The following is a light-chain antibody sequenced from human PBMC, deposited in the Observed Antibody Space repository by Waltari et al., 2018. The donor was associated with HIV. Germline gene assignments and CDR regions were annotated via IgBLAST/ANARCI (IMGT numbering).Light chain of an antibody. CDR1: QSVSRN. Sequence: EVVMTQSPATLSVSPGERAALACRASQSVSRNLAWYQQKPGQPPRLFIYAASTRAAWVPVRIRGTGSGTEFTLTIISLQSEDFAVYYGQQYDDWPRTFGQGTRVEIK. CDR3: QQYDDWPRT. CDR2: AAS. V-gene: IGKV3-15*01. J-gene: IGKJ1*01.